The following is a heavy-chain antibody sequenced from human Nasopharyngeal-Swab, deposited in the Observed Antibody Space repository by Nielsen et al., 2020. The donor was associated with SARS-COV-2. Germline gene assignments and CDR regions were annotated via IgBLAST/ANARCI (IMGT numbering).Heavy chain of an antibody. V-gene: IGHV2-5*02. D-gene: IGHD3-10*01. CDR2: IYWDDDK. CDR3: ARIVRYYYGSGSYYNYYYYGMDV. Sequence: RQAPGKALEWLAIIYWDDDKRYSPSLKSRLTISKDTSKSQVVLTMTNMDPVDTATYYCARIVRYYYGSGSYYNYYYYGMDVWGQGTTVTVSS. J-gene: IGHJ6*02.